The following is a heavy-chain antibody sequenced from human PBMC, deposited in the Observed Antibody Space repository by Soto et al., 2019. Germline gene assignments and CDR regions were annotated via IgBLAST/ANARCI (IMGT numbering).Heavy chain of an antibody. V-gene: IGHV3-23*01. CDR1: GFTFSSYA. CDR3: ANPYGGNKYYYYGMDV. J-gene: IGHJ6*02. CDR2: ISGSGGST. D-gene: IGHD4-17*01. Sequence: PGGSLRLSCAASGFTFSSYAMSWVRQAPGKGLEWVSAISGSGGSTYYADSVKGRFTISRDNSKNTLYLQMNSLRAEDTAVYYCANPYGGNKYYYYGMDVWGQGTTVTVSS.